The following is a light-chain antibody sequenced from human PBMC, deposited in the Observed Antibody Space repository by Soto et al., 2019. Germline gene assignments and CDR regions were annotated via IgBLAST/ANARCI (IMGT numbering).Light chain of an antibody. J-gene: IGKJ4*01. CDR1: QSVSSY. V-gene: IGKV3-11*01. CDR3: QHRSNWPLT. Sequence: EIVLTQSPATLSLSPGERATLSCRASQSVSSYLAWYQQKPGQAPRLLIYDASNRATGIPARFSGSGSGTDFPLTISSLAPEDFAVYYCQHRSNWPLTFGGGTKVEIK. CDR2: DAS.